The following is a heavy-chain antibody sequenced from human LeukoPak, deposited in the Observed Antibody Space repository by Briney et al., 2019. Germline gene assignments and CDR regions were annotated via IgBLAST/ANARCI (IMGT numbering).Heavy chain of an antibody. CDR3: ARATVTTRYFDY. D-gene: IGHD4-17*01. CDR2: IIPIFGTA. J-gene: IGHJ4*02. V-gene: IGHV1-69*05. Sequence: SVKVSCKASGGTFSSYAISWVRQAPGQGLEWMGRIIPIFGTANYAQKFQGRVTITTDESTSKAYMELSSLRSEDTAVYYCARATVTTRYFDYWAREPWSPSPQ. CDR1: GGTFSSYA.